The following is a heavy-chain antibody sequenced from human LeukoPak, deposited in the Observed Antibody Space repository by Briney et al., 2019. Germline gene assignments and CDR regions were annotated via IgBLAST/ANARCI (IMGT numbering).Heavy chain of an antibody. CDR2: IYYSGST. CDR3: ARTTEGYAGGPGYSYYYYMDV. V-gene: IGHV4-61*05. D-gene: IGHD5-12*01. Sequence: SETLSLTCNVSGGSIGSTSYYWGWIRQPPGKGLEWIGYIYYSGSTHYNPSLKSRVTISVDTSKNQVSLKLRSVTAADTAVYYCARTTEGYAGGPGYSYYYYMDVWGKGTTVTISS. CDR1: GGSIGSTSYY. J-gene: IGHJ6*03.